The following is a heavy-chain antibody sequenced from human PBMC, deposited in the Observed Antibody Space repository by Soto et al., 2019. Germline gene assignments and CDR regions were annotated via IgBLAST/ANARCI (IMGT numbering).Heavy chain of an antibody. Sequence: SQTLSLTCAISGDSVSSNSAAWNWIRQSPSRGLEWLGRTYYRSKWYNDYAVPVKSRITINPDTSKNQFSLQLNSVTPEDTAVYYCARESPRNILYYYYGMDVWGQGTTVTVSS. CDR1: GDSVSSNSAA. V-gene: IGHV6-1*01. CDR3: ARESPRNILYYYYGMDV. CDR2: TYYRSKWYN. D-gene: IGHD2-15*01. J-gene: IGHJ6*02.